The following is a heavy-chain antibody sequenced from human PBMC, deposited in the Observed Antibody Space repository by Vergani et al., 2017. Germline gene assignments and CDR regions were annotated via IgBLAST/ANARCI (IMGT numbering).Heavy chain of an antibody. CDR2: VYWNDDE. CDR3: VHRLGYFDWDGAFDV. V-gene: IGHV2-5*01. Sequence: QITLKESSPTLVKPTQTLTLTCTFSGFSLSTSGVGVGWIRQPPGKALEWLAFVYWNDDERYSPSLKSRVTITKDTSKNEVILTMATMDPVDTATYYCVHRLGYFDWDGAFDVWGPGTMVTVSS. CDR1: GFSLSTSGVG. D-gene: IGHD3-9*01. J-gene: IGHJ3*01.